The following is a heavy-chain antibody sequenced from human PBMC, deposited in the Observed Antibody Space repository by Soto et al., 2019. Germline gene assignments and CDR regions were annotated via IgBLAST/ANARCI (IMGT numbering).Heavy chain of an antibody. CDR3: ARDAVAAAGTGLGGLDY. CDR1: GGSISSYY. CDR2: IYYSGST. J-gene: IGHJ4*02. V-gene: IGHV4-59*01. Sequence: QVQLQESGPGLVKPSETLSLTCTVSGGSISSYYWSWIRQPPGKGLEWIGYIYYSGSTNYNPSLKSRVTISVDTSKNQFSLKLSSVTAADTAVYYCARDAVAAAGTGLGGLDYWGQGTLVTVSS. D-gene: IGHD6-13*01.